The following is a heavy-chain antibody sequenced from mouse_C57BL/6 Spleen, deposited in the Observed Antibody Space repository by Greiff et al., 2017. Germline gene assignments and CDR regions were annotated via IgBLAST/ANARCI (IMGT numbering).Heavy chain of an antibody. V-gene: IGHV1-19*01. Sequence: VQLQQPGPVLVKPGASVKMSCKASGYTFTDYYMNWVKQSHGKSLEWIGVINPYNGGTSYNQKFKSKATLTVDKSSSTGYIELNSMTSEDSAVYDCADYYGNYEGFAYWGQGTLVTVSA. D-gene: IGHD2-1*01. CDR2: INPYNGGT. CDR1: GYTFTDYY. CDR3: ADYYGNYEGFAY. J-gene: IGHJ3*01.